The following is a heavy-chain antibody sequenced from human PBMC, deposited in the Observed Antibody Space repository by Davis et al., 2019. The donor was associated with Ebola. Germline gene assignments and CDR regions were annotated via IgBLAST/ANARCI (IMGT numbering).Heavy chain of an antibody. Sequence: GESLKISCAASGFTFSSYAMSWVRQAPGKGLEWVSAISGSGGSTYYADSVKGRFTISRDNSNNTLYLQMNSLRAEDTDVYYCAKASVRWYYFDYWGQGTLVTVSS. V-gene: IGHV3-23*01. J-gene: IGHJ4*02. CDR3: AKASVRWYYFDY. CDR1: GFTFSSYA. CDR2: ISGSGGST. D-gene: IGHD5-24*01.